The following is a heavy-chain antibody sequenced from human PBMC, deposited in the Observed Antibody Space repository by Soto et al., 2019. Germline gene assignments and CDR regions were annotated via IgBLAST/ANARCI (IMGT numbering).Heavy chain of an antibody. D-gene: IGHD6-13*01. CDR1: GYTFTNYD. CDR3: ARVPPYSRRCYFDL. Sequence: ASVNVSCKASGYTFTNYDINWVRQAPGQGLELMGWISAYNGNTNYAQKLQGRVTMTTXKXXXXTXIXLXXXXSDXTAVYYCARVPPYSRRCYFDLPARGSFVPVSS. V-gene: IGHV1-18*01. CDR2: ISAYNGNT. J-gene: IGHJ2*01.